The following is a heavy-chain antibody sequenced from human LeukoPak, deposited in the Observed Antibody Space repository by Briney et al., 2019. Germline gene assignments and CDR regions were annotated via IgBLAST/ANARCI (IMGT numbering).Heavy chain of an antibody. Sequence: GGSLRLSCSASGFIFNTFGMNWVRQAPGKGLEWVSSITSSTTYTYYADSVQGRFTISRDNAKNSLFLQMNSLRAEDTAVYYCVRCTFVLHKRCSAFDVWGQGTMVTVSA. D-gene: IGHD1-1*01. CDR1: GFIFNTFG. V-gene: IGHV3-21*01. J-gene: IGHJ3*01. CDR3: VRCTFVLHKRCSAFDV. CDR2: ITSSTTYT.